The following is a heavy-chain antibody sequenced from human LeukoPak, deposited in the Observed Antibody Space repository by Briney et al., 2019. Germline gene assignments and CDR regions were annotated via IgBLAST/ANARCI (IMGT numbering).Heavy chain of an antibody. J-gene: IGHJ3*02. Sequence: TTGGSLRLSCAASGFTFSNAWMSWVRQAPGKGLEWVGRIKSKTDGGTTDYAAPVKGRFTISRDDSKNTLYLQMNSLKTEDTAVYYCTRDGGTGDAFDIWGQGTMVTVSS. V-gene: IGHV3-15*01. D-gene: IGHD1-1*01. CDR2: IKSKTDGGTT. CDR1: GFTFSNAW. CDR3: TRDGGTGDAFDI.